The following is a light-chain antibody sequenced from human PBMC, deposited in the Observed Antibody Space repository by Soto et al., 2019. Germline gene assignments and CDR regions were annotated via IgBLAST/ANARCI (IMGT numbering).Light chain of an antibody. CDR1: SSDVGNYNY. Sequence: QSVLTQPASVSGSPGHSITISCTGTSSDVGNYNYVSWYQQYPGKAPKLLISDVSYRPSGVSNRFSSSKSGNTASLTISGLQAEDEADYYCSSFITSTSYVFGTGTKVTVL. J-gene: IGLJ1*01. V-gene: IGLV2-14*03. CDR3: SSFITSTSYV. CDR2: DVS.